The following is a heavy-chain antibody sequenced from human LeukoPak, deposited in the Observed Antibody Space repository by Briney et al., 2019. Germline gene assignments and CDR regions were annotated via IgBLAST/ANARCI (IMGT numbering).Heavy chain of an antibody. D-gene: IGHD3/OR15-3a*01. V-gene: IGHV3-7*01. CDR2: IKEDGSER. CDR3: ATMIFGGGFDY. J-gene: IGHJ4*02. CDR1: GFTLSSYW. Sequence: GGSLRLSCAASGFTLSSYWMSWVRQAPGKGLEWVANIKEDGSERNYVDSVKGRFTISRDDAKNSLFLQMNSLRVEDTAVYYCATMIFGGGFDYWGQGALVTVSS.